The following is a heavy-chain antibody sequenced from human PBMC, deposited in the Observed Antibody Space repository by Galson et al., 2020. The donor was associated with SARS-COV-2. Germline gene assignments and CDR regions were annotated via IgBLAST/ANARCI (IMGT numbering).Heavy chain of an antibody. J-gene: IGHJ4*02. CDR3: ARDIYYGSGVFDF. CDR1: GYTFSSYA. Sequence: ASVKVSCKASGYTFSSYAFSWVRQAPGQGLEWMGWISVYDGNTYYARNLQGRVSMTTDTSTRTAYMELRSLRSDDTAVYYCARDIYYGSGVFDFWGQGTLVTVSS. CDR2: ISVYDGNT. V-gene: IGHV1-18*01. D-gene: IGHD3-10*01.